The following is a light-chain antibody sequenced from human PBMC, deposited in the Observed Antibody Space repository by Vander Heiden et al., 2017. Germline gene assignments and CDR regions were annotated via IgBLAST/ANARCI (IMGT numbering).Light chain of an antibody. CDR1: QSISSY. J-gene: IGKJ5*01. CDR2: AAS. Sequence: DIQMTQSPSSLSASVGDRVTITCRASQSISSYLNWYQQKPGKAPKLLIYAASSLQCGVPSRFSGSGSGTAFTLTISSLQPEDFAPYYCQQYYSTPRFTFGQGTQLEIK. V-gene: IGKV1-39*01. CDR3: QQYYSTPRFT.